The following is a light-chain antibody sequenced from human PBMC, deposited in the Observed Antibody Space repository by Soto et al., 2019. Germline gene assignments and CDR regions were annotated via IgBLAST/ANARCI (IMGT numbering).Light chain of an antibody. CDR2: LNNDGSH. CDR3: QTWGTGFLV. J-gene: IGLJ3*02. CDR1: SGNSSYA. V-gene: IGLV4-69*01. Sequence: QLVLTQSPSASASLGASVKLPCTLSSGNSSYAIAWHQQQPEKGPRYLMKLNNDGSHNKGDGIPDRFSGSSSGAERYLTISSLQSEDEADYYCQTWGTGFLVFGGGTKLTVL.